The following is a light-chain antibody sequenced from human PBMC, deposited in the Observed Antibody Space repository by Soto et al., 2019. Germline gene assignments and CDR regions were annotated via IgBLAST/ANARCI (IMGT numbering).Light chain of an antibody. CDR1: QSVTTN. J-gene: IGKJ5*01. V-gene: IGKV3-15*01. CDR3: QQYNNWPT. CDR2: DAS. Sequence: EVVMTQSPATLSVSPGERVTFSCRASQSVTTNLAWYQHKPGQSPRLLISDASTGATGIPARFSGSGSGTEFTLTISSLQSEDFAIYYCQQYNNWPTFGQGTRLEIK.